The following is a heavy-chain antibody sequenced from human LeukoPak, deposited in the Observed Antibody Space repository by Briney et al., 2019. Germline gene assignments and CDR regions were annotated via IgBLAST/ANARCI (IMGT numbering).Heavy chain of an antibody. CDR3: ARDPTSSRYCSSTSCPGLLFDY. V-gene: IGHV1-3*01. D-gene: IGHD2-2*01. CDR1: GYTFTSYA. Sequence: ASVKVSCKASGYTFTSYAMHWVRQAPGQRLEWMGWINAGNGNTKYSQKFQGRVTITRDTSASTAYMELSSLRSEDTAVYYCARDPTSSRYCSSTSCPGLLFDYWGQGILVTVSS. CDR2: INAGNGNT. J-gene: IGHJ4*02.